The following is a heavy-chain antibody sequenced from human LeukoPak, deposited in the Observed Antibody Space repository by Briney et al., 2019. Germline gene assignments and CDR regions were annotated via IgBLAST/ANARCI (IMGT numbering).Heavy chain of an antibody. V-gene: IGHV3-23*01. CDR1: GFTFSSYA. D-gene: IGHD4-17*01. Sequence: PGASLRLSCAASGFTFSSYAMSWVRQAPGKGLEWVSAISGSGGSTYYADSVKGRFTISRDNSKNTLYLQMNSLRAEDTAVYYCAKRVLRDYLSPFDYWGQGTLVTVSS. CDR2: ISGSGGST. CDR3: AKRVLRDYLSPFDY. J-gene: IGHJ4*02.